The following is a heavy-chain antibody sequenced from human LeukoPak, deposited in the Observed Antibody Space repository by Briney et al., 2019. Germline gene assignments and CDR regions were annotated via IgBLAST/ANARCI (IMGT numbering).Heavy chain of an antibody. CDR1: GGSISSGDYY. CDR3: ARGMVRGNWFDP. D-gene: IGHD3-10*01. J-gene: IGHJ5*02. CDR2: IYYSGST. Sequence: SQTLSLTCTVSGGSISSGDYYWSWIRQPPGKGLEWIGYIYYSGSTYYNPSLKSRVTISVDTSKNQLSLKLSSVTAADTAVYYCARGMVRGNWFDPWGQGTLVTVSS. V-gene: IGHV4-30-4*01.